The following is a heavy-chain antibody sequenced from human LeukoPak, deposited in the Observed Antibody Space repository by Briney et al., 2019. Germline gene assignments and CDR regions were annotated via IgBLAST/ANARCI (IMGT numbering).Heavy chain of an antibody. D-gene: IGHD4-23*01. J-gene: IGHJ4*02. CDR3: ARGGTVVLGSDY. CDR2: IYYTGST. CDR1: GGSISSYY. Sequence: SETLSLTCIVSGGSISSYYWSWIRQPPGKGLEWIGYIYYTGSTKSNSSLKSRVTISVDTSKNQFSLRLSSVTAADTAVYYCARGGTVVLGSDYWGQGTLVTVSS. V-gene: IGHV4-59*08.